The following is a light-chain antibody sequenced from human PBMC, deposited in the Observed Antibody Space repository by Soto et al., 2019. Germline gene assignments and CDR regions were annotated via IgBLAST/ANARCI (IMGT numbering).Light chain of an antibody. CDR3: QWYGSSPRT. CDR1: QSVSSSY. V-gene: IGKV3-20*01. Sequence: EIVLTQSPGTLSLSPGERATLSCRASQSVSSSYLAWFQQKPGQAPRVLIYGTSSRATGIPDRFSGSGSGTDFTLTISRLEPEDFAVYYCQWYGSSPRTFGQGTKVEIK. J-gene: IGKJ1*01. CDR2: GTS.